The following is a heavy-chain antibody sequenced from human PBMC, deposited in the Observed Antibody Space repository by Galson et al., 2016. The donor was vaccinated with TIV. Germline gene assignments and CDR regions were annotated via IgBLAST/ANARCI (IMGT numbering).Heavy chain of an antibody. Sequence: SLRLSCAASGFAFSDYYMTWILQAPGKGLEWISYIGPTSKYATYADSVKGRFTISRDNAKNSLFLRMNSLSAEDSAIYYCARESPNTGSYSYWYFDLWGRGTLVTVSS. V-gene: IGHV3-11*06. J-gene: IGHJ2*01. D-gene: IGHD1-26*01. CDR1: GFAFSDYY. CDR2: IGPTSKYA. CDR3: ARESPNTGSYSYWYFDL.